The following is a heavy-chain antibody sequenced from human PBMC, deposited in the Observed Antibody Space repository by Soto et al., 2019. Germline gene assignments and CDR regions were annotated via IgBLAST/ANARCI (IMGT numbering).Heavy chain of an antibody. CDR1: VYTLTELS. CDR2: FDPEDGET. V-gene: IGHV1-24*01. CDR3: ATVTALNWNYVGWFDP. Sequence: GASVKVCCKVSVYTLTELSIHWVRQAPGKGLEWMGGFDPEDGETIYAQKFQGRVTMTEDTSTDTAYMELSSLRSEDTAVYYCATVTALNWNYVGWFDPWGQGTLVTVSS. D-gene: IGHD1-7*01. J-gene: IGHJ5*02.